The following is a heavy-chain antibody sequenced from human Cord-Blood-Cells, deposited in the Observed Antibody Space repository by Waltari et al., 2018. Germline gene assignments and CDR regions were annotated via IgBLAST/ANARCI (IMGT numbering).Heavy chain of an antibody. J-gene: IGHJ4*02. CDR1: GFTSSGSA. Sequence: EVQLVESGGGLVQPGGSLKLSCAASGFTSSGSAMHWVLQASGKGLEWVGRIRSKANSYATAYAASVKGRFTISRDDSKNTAYLQMNSLKTEDTAVYYCTFMITFGGVIVDYWGQGTLVTVSS. V-gene: IGHV3-73*02. CDR2: IRSKANSYAT. D-gene: IGHD3-16*02. CDR3: TFMITFGGVIVDY.